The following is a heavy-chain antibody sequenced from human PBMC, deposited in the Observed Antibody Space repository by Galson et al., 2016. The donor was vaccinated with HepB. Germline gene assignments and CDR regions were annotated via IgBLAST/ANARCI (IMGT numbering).Heavy chain of an antibody. D-gene: IGHD3-10*01. Sequence: SLRLSCAASGFTFDDYVMHWVRQAPGKGLEWVSGISWNSGSIGYADSVKGRFTISRDNAKKSLYLQMNSLRAEDTALYYCAKDNGITMVRGIKGRYFQHWGRGILVVVSS. CDR2: ISWNSGSI. CDR1: GFTFDDYV. CDR3: AKDNGITMVRGIKGRYFQH. V-gene: IGHV3-9*01. J-gene: IGHJ1*01.